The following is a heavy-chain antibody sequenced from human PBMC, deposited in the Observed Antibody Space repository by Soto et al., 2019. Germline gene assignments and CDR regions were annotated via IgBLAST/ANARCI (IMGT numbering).Heavy chain of an antibody. CDR1: GFTFSRYW. V-gene: IGHV3-74*03. D-gene: IGHD3-16*01. J-gene: IGHJ4*02. CDR2: INTDGTNT. CDR3: AKDLLWGQSDS. Sequence: EVQLVESGGGLVQPGGSLRLSCAVSGFTFSRYWMHWFRQDPGNGLVWVSSINTDGTNTQYADSVRGRFTVSRDNAKNTVYLQVISLRSEATAVYYCAKDLLWGQSDSLGQGTLVVVSS.